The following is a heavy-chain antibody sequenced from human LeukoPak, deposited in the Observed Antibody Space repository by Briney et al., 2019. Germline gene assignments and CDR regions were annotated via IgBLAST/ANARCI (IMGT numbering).Heavy chain of an antibody. Sequence: GESLKISCKGSGYSFTSYWIGWVRQMPGKGLEWMGIIYPGDSDTRYSPSFQGQVTISADKSISTAYLQWSSLKASDTAMYYCARHSYYYGSGSYPIDYWGQGTLVTVSS. CDR1: GYSFTSYW. CDR3: ARHSYYYGSGSYPIDY. D-gene: IGHD3-10*01. J-gene: IGHJ4*02. V-gene: IGHV5-51*01. CDR2: IYPGDSDT.